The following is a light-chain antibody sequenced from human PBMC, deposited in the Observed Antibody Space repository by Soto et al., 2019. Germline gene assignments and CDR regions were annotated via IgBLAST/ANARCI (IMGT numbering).Light chain of an antibody. CDR3: LQYGSSPHT. Sequence: EIMVSQSPATLSLSTGERATLSCRASQSVSSYLAWYQQKPGQAPRLLIYDASNRAAGIPARFSGSGSGTDFTLTISSLEPEDFAVYYCLQYGSSPHTFGQGTKVDIK. J-gene: IGKJ1*01. CDR1: QSVSSY. CDR2: DAS. V-gene: IGKV3-11*01.